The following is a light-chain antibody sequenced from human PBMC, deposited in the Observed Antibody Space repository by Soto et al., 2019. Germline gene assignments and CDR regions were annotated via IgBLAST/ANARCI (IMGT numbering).Light chain of an antibody. Sequence: QSALTQPASVSGSPGQSITISCTGTSSDVGGYNYVSWYQQHPGKAPKVIIYEVSNRPSGVSNRFSVSKSGNTASLTISGLQPEDEADYYCSSYTSISTYVFGTGTKLTVL. CDR3: SSYTSISTYV. V-gene: IGLV2-14*01. CDR1: SSDVGGYNY. CDR2: EVS. J-gene: IGLJ1*01.